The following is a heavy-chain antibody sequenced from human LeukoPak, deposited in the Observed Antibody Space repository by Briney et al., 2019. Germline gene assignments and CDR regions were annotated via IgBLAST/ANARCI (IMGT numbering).Heavy chain of an antibody. V-gene: IGHV4-59*01. D-gene: IGHD1-1*01. CDR2: INYSGST. CDR1: GFTFSSYW. CDR3: ARVSWFPGTSYYYMDV. Sequence: GSLRLSCAASGFTFSSYWMSWVRQPPGKGLEWIGYINYSGSTNYNPSLKSRITISVDTSKNQFSLKLSSVTAADTAVYYCARVSWFPGTSYYYMDVWDKGTTVTVSS. J-gene: IGHJ6*03.